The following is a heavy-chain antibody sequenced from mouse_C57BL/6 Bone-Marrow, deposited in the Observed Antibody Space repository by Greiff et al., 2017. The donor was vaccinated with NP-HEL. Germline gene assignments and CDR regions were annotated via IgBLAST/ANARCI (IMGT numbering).Heavy chain of an antibody. Sequence: VQLQQSGPELVRPGASVKLSCTASGFTIKDDYMHWVKQRPEQGLEWIGWIDPENGDTEYASKFQGKATITADTSSTTAYLQLSSLTSKDTDGYSCTSPSYYGSGSHWGQGTLATVTA. V-gene: IGHV14-4*01. J-gene: IGHJ3*01. CDR2: IDPENGDT. D-gene: IGHD1-1*01. CDR3: TSPSYYGSGSH. CDR1: GFTIKDDY.